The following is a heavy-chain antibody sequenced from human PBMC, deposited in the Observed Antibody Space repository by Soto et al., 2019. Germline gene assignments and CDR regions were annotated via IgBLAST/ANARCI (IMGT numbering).Heavy chain of an antibody. D-gene: IGHD3-3*01. J-gene: IGHJ6*02. CDR1: GFTFTSSA. CDR2: IVVGSGNT. V-gene: IGHV1-58*01. Sequence: QMQLVQSGPEVKKPGTSVKVSCKASGFTFTSSAVQWVRQARGQRLEWIGWIVVGSGNTNYAQKFQERVTITRDMSTSTAYMELSSLRSEDTAVYYCAAPTYYDFWSGYHLYGMDVWGQGTTVTVSS. CDR3: AAPTYYDFWSGYHLYGMDV.